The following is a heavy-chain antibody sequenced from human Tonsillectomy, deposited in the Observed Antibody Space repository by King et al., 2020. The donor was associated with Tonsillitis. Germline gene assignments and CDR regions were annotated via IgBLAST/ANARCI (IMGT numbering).Heavy chain of an antibody. CDR2: IYDSGST. V-gene: IGHV4-30-2*01. J-gene: IGHJ5*02. CDR3: ARVCEGAYYPGGGWFDP. Sequence: LQLQESGSGLVKPSQTLSLTCTVSGGSISRGGYSWSWIRQPPKKGLEWIGYIYDSGSTYYNPSLKSRVTISVDRSKNQFSLKLSSVTAADTAVYYCARVCEGAYYPGGGWFDPWGQGTRVTVSS. CDR1: GGSISRGGYS. D-gene: IGHD3-22*01.